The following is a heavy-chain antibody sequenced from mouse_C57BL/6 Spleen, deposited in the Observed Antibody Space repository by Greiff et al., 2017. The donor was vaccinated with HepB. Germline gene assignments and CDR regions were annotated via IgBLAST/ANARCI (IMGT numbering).Heavy chain of an antibody. V-gene: IGHV1-50*01. CDR3: ARTERYFDY. CDR1: GYTFTSYW. Sequence: VQLQESGAELVKPGASVKLSCKASGYTFTSYWMQWVKQRPGQGLEWIGEIDPSDSYTNSNPKFKGKATLTVDTSSSPAYMQLSSMTSEDSAVYYCARTERYFDYWGQGTTRTVAS. J-gene: IGHJ2*01. CDR2: IDPSDSYT.